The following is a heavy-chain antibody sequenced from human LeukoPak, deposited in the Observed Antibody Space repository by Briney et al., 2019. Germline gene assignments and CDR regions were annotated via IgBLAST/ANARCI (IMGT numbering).Heavy chain of an antibody. D-gene: IGHD6-19*01. CDR2: ISGYNGNT. Sequence: ASVKVSCKASGYPFTRYGISWVRQAPGQGLEWIGWISGYNGNTKYAEKLQGRITMTTDTSTSTAYMDLRSLRSDDTAVYYCARALGRSGWNHFDYWGQGTLVTVSS. V-gene: IGHV1-18*01. J-gene: IGHJ4*02. CDR1: GYPFTRYG. CDR3: ARALGRSGWNHFDY.